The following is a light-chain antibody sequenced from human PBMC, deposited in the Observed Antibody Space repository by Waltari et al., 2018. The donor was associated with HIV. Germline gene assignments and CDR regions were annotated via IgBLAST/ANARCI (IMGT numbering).Light chain of an antibody. CDR1: PSVSVN. J-gene: IGKJ2*01. CDR3: QQYNYWPPYT. V-gene: IGKV3-15*01. Sequence: EVVMTQSPATLSVSPGERATLTCRASPSVSVNLAWYQQKPGQPPRLLIYGASTRATGVPARFSGSGSETEFTLTISSLRSEDFAVYYCQQYNYWPPYTFGQGTKLEI. CDR2: GAS.